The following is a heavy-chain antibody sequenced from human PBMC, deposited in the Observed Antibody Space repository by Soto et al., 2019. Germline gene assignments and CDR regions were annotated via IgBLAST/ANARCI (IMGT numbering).Heavy chain of an antibody. CDR1: CGSISGINW. D-gene: IGHD3-10*01. CDR2: IYHSGWT. Sequence: QVQLQESGPGLVKPSGTLALTCAVSCGSISGINWWYWVRQPPGKGLEWIGEIYHSGWTNYNPSLKRRATISVDKSKNQFSLKLCSVTAADTAVYYCARFGGGMDVLGQGTTVTVSS. CDR3: ARFGGGMDV. J-gene: IGHJ6*02. V-gene: IGHV4-4*02.